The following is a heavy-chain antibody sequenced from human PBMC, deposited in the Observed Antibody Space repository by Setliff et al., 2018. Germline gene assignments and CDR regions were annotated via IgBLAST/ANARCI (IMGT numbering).Heavy chain of an antibody. CDR1: GYTFTSYD. J-gene: IGHJ3*02. CDR3: ARDFPPLYSSSFSDAFDI. CDR2: MNPNSGNT. D-gene: IGHD6-6*01. V-gene: IGHV1-8*02. Sequence: GASVKVSCKASGYTFTSYDINWVRQATGQGLEWMGWMNPNSGNTGYAQKLQGRVTMTTDTSTSTAYMELRSLRSDDTAVYYCARDFPPLYSSSFSDAFDIWGQGTMVTVSS.